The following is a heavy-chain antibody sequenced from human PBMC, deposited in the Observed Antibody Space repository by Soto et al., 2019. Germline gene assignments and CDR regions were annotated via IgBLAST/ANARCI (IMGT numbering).Heavy chain of an antibody. J-gene: IGHJ4*02. D-gene: IGHD3-22*01. CDR2: ISGNGGT. CDR3: AKDAPGSGWLSDY. CDR1: GFTFRIYA. Sequence: EVQLLESGGGVTQPGTSLRLSCAASGFTFRIYAMSWVRQAPGKGLEWVSTISGNGGTSYADFVRGRFTISRDNSKNTLYLQMSSLRAEDTAVYYCAKDAPGSGWLSDYWGQGTRVTVSS. V-gene: IGHV3-23*01.